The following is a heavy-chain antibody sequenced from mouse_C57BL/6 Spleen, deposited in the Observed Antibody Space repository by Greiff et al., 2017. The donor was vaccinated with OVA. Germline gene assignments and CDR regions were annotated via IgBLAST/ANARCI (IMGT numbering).Heavy chain of an antibody. D-gene: IGHD2-3*01. Sequence: EVQGVESGPGMVKPSQSLSLTCTVTGYSITSGYDWHWIRHFPGNKLEWMGYISYSGSTNYNPSLKSRISITHDTSKNHFFLKLNSVTTEDTATYYCASSDGYYVGWFAYWGQGTLVTVSA. CDR1: GYSITSGYD. J-gene: IGHJ3*01. V-gene: IGHV3-1*01. CDR2: ISYSGST. CDR3: ASSDGYYVGWFAY.